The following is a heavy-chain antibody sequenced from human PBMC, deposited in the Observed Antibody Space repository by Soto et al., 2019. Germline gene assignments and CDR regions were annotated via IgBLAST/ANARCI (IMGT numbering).Heavy chain of an antibody. CDR1: GYTFTSYG. V-gene: IGHV1-18*01. CDR2: ISAYNGNT. CDR3: ARIISGSSPLDYSYYMDV. J-gene: IGHJ6*03. Sequence: QVQLVQSGAEVKKPGASVKVSCKASGYTFTSYGISWVRQAPGQGLEWMGWISAYNGNTNYAQKLQGRVTMTTDTSTSTAYLELRSLRSDDTAVYYCARIISGSSPLDYSYYMDVWGKGTTGTVSS. D-gene: IGHD3-10*01.